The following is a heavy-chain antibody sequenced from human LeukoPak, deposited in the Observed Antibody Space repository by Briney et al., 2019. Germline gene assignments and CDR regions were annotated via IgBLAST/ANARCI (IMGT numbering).Heavy chain of an antibody. J-gene: IGHJ4*02. CDR2: MNPNSGNT. CDR1: GYTFTSYD. V-gene: IGHV1-8*01. Sequence: GASVKVSCKASGYTFTSYDINWVRQATGQGLEWMGWMNPNSGNTGYAQKFQGRVTMTRNTSISTAYMELSRLRSDDTAVYYCARDRLGQWLVQPKFFFDYWGQGTLVTVSS. D-gene: IGHD6-19*01. CDR3: ARDRLGQWLVQPKFFFDY.